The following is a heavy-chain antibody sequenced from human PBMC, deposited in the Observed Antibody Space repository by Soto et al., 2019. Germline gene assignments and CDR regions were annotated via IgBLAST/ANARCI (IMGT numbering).Heavy chain of an antibody. J-gene: IGHJ3*02. D-gene: IGHD3-22*01. Sequence: QVQLVESGGGVVQPGRSLRLSCAASGFTFSSYGMHWVRQAPGKGLEWVAVISYDGSNKYYADSVKGRFTISRDNFKNALYLQMNSLRAEDTAVYYCAKEPYYYDSSGHTRPYSAFDIWGQGTMVTVSS. CDR2: ISYDGSNK. CDR1: GFTFSSYG. V-gene: IGHV3-30*18. CDR3: AKEPYYYDSSGHTRPYSAFDI.